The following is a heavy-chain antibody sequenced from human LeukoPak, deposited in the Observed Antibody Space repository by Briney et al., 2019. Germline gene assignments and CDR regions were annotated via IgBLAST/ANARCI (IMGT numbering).Heavy chain of an antibody. CDR1: GFSFSTYA. Sequence: GGSLRLSCAASGFSFSTYAMTWVRQAPGKGLEWVSSISSSSSYIYYADSVKGRFTISRDNAKNSLYLQMNSLRAEDTAVYYCARGLYSSGWYQDYWGQGTLVTVSS. J-gene: IGHJ4*02. CDR3: ARGLYSSGWYQDY. V-gene: IGHV3-21*01. D-gene: IGHD6-19*01. CDR2: ISSSSSYI.